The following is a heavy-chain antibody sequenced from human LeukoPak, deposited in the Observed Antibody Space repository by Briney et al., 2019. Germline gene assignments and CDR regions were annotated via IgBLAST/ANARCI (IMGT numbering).Heavy chain of an antibody. Sequence: GSVKVSCKASGYSFTSYYMHWVRQAPGQGLEWMGIINPSGGSTSYAQKFQGRVTMSRDTSTSTVYMELSSLRSEDTAVYYCARDYDILTGYFDYWGQGTLVTVTS. CDR2: INPSGGST. CDR1: GYSFTSYY. V-gene: IGHV1-46*01. CDR3: ARDYDILTGYFDY. D-gene: IGHD3-9*01. J-gene: IGHJ4*02.